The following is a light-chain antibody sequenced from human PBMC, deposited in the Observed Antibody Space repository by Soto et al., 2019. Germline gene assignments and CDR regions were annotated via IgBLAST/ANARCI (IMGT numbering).Light chain of an antibody. Sequence: EIVMTQSPLSLPVTPGEPASISCRSSQSLLHSNGYNYLNWYLQKPRQSPQLLIHLASNRASGVPDRFSGRGSDADSTLKVSRVEAEDVGVYYCMQALQIPQTFGQGTQVEIK. V-gene: IGKV2-28*01. J-gene: IGKJ1*01. CDR2: LAS. CDR3: MQALQIPQT. CDR1: QSLLHSNGYNY.